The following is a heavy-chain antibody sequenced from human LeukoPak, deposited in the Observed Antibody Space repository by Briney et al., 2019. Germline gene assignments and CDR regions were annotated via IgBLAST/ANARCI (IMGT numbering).Heavy chain of an antibody. J-gene: IGHJ4*02. D-gene: IGHD3-10*01. Sequence: GGSLRLSCAASGFTFSSYAMHWVRQAPGKGLEWVAVIWYDGSNKYYADSVKGRFTISRDNSKNTLYLQMNSLRAEDTAVYYCARDFHYYGSGSYGYWGQGTLVTVSS. CDR2: IWYDGSNK. V-gene: IGHV3-33*08. CDR3: ARDFHYYGSGSYGY. CDR1: GFTFSSYA.